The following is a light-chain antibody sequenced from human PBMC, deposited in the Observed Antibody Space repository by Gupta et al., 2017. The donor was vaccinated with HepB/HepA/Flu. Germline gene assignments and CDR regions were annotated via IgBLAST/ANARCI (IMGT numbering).Light chain of an antibody. CDR3: CADTTSNTVV. V-gene: IGLV2-14*03. J-gene: IGLJ2*01. CDR2: DVG. Sequence: QSALTQPASGSGSPGPSITISCTGTSSEVGADNYVSWYQQPPGKSHKVFVYDVGLRPAGVSNRFSGSKSGNTASLTISGRQEEDEADYYCCADTTSNTVVFGGGTKVTVL. CDR1: SSEVGADNY.